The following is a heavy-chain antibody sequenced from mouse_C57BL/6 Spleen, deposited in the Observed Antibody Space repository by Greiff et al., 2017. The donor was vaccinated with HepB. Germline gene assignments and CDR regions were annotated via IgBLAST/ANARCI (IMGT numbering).Heavy chain of an antibody. CDR3: ARSPDDGSSEGVYYFDY. D-gene: IGHD1-1*01. J-gene: IGHJ2*01. CDR1: GSTFTSYW. V-gene: IGHV1-69*01. Sequence: QVQLQQPGAELVMPGASVKLSCKASGSTFTSYWLHWVKQRPGQGLEWIGEIDPSDSYTNYTPKFKGKSTLTVDKSSSTAYMQLSSLTSEDSAVYYCARSPDDGSSEGVYYFDYWGQGTTLTVAS. CDR2: IDPSDSYT.